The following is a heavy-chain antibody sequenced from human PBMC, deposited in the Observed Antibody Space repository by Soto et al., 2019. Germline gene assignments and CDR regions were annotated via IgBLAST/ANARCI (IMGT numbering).Heavy chain of an antibody. Sequence: PSETLSLTCACYGGSFSGYYWSWIRQPPGKGLEWIGEINHSGSTNYNPSLKSRVTISVDTSKNQFSLKLSSVTASDTAVYYCARLTMPTHDYSSSGIDARGLRATLPVS. V-gene: IGHV4-34*01. CDR1: GGSFSGYY. CDR2: INHSGST. D-gene: IGHD2-2*01. J-gene: IGHJ6*02. CDR3: ARLTMPTHDYSSSGIDA.